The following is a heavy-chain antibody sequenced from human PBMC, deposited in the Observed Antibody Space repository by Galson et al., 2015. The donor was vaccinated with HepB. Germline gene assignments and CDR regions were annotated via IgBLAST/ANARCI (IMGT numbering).Heavy chain of an antibody. V-gene: IGHV6-1*01. CDR3: ARGALTTVTAWGSYYFYGLDV. Sequence: CAISGDSVSSNSATWNWIRQSPSGGLEWLGRTYYRSKWYNDYAVSVESRIIINPDTSKSQFSLQLNSVTPEDTAVYYCARGALTTVTAWGSYYFYGLDVWGQGTTVTVSS. J-gene: IGHJ6*02. CDR2: TYYRSKWYN. D-gene: IGHD4-17*01. CDR1: GDSVSSNSAT.